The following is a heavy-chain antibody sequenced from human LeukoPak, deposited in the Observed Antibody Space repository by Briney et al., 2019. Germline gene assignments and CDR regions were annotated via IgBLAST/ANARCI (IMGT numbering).Heavy chain of an antibody. CDR2: ISSTGGST. CDR1: GFTFSSYA. J-gene: IGHJ4*02. CDR3: VNVERYY. Sequence: PGGSLRLSCSASGFTFSSYAMYWVRQAPGKGLEYVSTISSTGGSTYYADSVKGRFTISRDNAKNTLYLQMSSLRPEDTAVYYCVNVERYYCGQGNPGTVSS. V-gene: IGHV3-64D*09. D-gene: IGHD1-26*01.